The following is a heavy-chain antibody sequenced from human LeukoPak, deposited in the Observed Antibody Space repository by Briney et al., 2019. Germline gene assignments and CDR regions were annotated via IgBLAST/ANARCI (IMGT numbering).Heavy chain of an antibody. CDR3: ATNSGWQIQTYYFDY. D-gene: IGHD6-19*01. V-gene: IGHV3-23*01. Sequence: GGSLRLSCAASGFTFSSYAMSWVRQAPGKGLEWVSAISGSGGSTYYADSVKGRFTISRDNSKNTLYLQMNSLRAEDTAVYYCATNSGWQIQTYYFDYWGQGTLVTVSS. CDR2: ISGSGGST. J-gene: IGHJ4*02. CDR1: GFTFSSYA.